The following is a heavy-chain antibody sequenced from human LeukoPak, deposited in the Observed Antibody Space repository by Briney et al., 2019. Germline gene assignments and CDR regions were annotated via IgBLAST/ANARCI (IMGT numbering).Heavy chain of an antibody. D-gene: IGHD6-19*01. CDR3: VRPKTWLDAFDI. Sequence: SQTLSLTCAISGVSVCSTSSAWDWITQTPSTGLEWLVRSYYRSKWYTDYAPSGKRRITINAETSKNLLSLRLSSVTPEDTAVYYCVRPKTWLDAFDIWGQGTMVTVSS. CDR2: SYYRSKWYT. V-gene: IGHV6-1*01. J-gene: IGHJ3*02. CDR1: GVSVCSTSSA.